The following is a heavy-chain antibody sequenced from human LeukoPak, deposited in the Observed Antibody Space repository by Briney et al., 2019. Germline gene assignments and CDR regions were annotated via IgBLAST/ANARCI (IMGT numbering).Heavy chain of an antibody. CDR3: ARTYYYGSGSYLRALDY. J-gene: IGHJ4*02. CDR1: GFTFSSYS. V-gene: IGHV3-21*01. D-gene: IGHD3-10*01. Sequence: GGSLRLSCAASGFTFSSYSMNWVRQAPGKGLEWVSSISSSSSYIYYADSVKGRFTISSDNAKNSLYLQMNSLRAEDTAVYYCARTYYYGSGSYLRALDYWGQGTLVTVSS. CDR2: ISSSSSYI.